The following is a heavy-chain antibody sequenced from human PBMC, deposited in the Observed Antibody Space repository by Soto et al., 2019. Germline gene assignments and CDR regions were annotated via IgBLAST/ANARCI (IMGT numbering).Heavy chain of an antibody. Sequence: SLRLSCTASGFTFGDYAMSWFRQAPGKGLEWVGFIRSKAYGGTTEYAASVKGRFTISRDDSKSIAYMQMNSLKTEDTDVYYCTREGDRYGDYGVGYGIDVWGQGTTVTVSS. J-gene: IGHJ6*02. CDR2: IRSKAYGGTT. CDR3: TREGDRYGDYGVGYGIDV. V-gene: IGHV3-49*03. CDR1: GFTFGDYA. D-gene: IGHD4-17*01.